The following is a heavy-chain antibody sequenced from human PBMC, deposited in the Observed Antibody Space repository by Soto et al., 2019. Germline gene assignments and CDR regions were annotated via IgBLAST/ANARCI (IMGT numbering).Heavy chain of an antibody. CDR2: INRDGGAR. CDR3: ARPMLVGVNYGMDV. Sequence: RLGESGGGLVQPGGSLRLSCVAPGFNLSRYWMNWVRQAPGKGLEWVANINRDGGARNYAASVRGRFTISRDSAGNSVILEMNSLRGDDAGVYCCARPMLVGVNYGMDVWGHGTTVSVSS. CDR1: GFNLSRYW. V-gene: IGHV3-7*01. J-gene: IGHJ6*02. D-gene: IGHD3-16*01.